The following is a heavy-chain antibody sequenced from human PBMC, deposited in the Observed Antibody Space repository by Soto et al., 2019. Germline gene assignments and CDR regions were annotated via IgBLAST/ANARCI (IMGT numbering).Heavy chain of an antibody. Sequence: GGSLRLSCAASGFTFSSYAMSWVRQAPGKGLEWVSAISGSGGSTYYADSVKGRFTTSRDNSKNTLYLQMNSLRAEVTVVYYCAKDPGYSNYYGIDVWGQGTTVTVSS. CDR3: AKDPGYSNYYGIDV. V-gene: IGHV3-23*01. J-gene: IGHJ6*02. D-gene: IGHD4-4*01. CDR1: GFTFSSYA. CDR2: ISGSGGST.